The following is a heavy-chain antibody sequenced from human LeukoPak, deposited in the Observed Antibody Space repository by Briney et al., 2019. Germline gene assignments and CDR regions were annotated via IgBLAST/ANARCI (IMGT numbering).Heavy chain of an antibody. CDR1: GGSISSSSYY. CDR3: ARDQATVTPFDY. D-gene: IGHD4-23*01. Sequence: SETLSLTCTVSGGSISSSSYYWGWIRQPPGKGLEWIGSIYYSGSTYYNPSLKSRVTISVDTSKNQFSLKLSSVTAADTAVYYCARDQATVTPFDYWGQGTLVTVSS. V-gene: IGHV4-39*07. J-gene: IGHJ4*02. CDR2: IYYSGST.